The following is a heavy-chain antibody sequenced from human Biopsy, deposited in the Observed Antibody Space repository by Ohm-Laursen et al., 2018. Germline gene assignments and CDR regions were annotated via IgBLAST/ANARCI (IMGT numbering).Heavy chain of an antibody. V-gene: IGHV3-11*01. Sequence: SLRLSCTASEFTFSDYYMTRIRQAPGKALECISYISRSSSTIYYADSVKGRFTISRDNAKKSLYLQMNSLRAEDTAVYYCASAVNRRFDYWGPGTLVIVSS. J-gene: IGHJ4*02. CDR2: ISRSSSTI. D-gene: IGHD2/OR15-2a*01. CDR1: EFTFSDYY. CDR3: ASAVNRRFDY.